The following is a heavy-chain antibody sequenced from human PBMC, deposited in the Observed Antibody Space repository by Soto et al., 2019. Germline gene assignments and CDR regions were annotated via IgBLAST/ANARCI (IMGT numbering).Heavy chain of an antibody. Sequence: ASVKVSCKASGYTFTSYDINWVRQATGQGLEWMGWMNPNSGNTGYAQKFQGRVTMTRNTSISTAYMELSSLRSEDTAVYYCARGQRFLIRPYDYYYMDVWGKGTTVTVSS. CDR1: GYTFTSYD. D-gene: IGHD3-3*01. CDR2: MNPNSGNT. V-gene: IGHV1-8*01. J-gene: IGHJ6*03. CDR3: ARGQRFLIRPYDYYYMDV.